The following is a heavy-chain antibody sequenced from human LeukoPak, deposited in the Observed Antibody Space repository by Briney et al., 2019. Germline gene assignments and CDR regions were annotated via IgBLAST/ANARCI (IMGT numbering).Heavy chain of an antibody. Sequence: SETLSLTCTVSGGSIGSSSYYWAWIRQPPGKGREWIGRVYYSGSTYYNPSLKSRFTITVDRAQNQSSLKLSSVTAADTAVSYCARMVYSGSYYVDYWGQGTLVTVSS. CDR1: GGSIGSSSYY. D-gene: IGHD1-26*01. CDR3: ARMVYSGSYYVDY. J-gene: IGHJ4*02. CDR2: VYYSGST. V-gene: IGHV4-39*01.